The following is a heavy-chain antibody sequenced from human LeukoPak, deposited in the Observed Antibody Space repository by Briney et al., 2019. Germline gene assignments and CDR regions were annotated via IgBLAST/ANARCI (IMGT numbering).Heavy chain of an antibody. CDR3: ANGYYYGSGSYYKEAFDV. CDR1: GFTFSNYG. Sequence: GGSLRLSCAASGFTFSNYGMHWVRQAPGKGLEWVVVISYDGSNKYYADSVKGRFTISRDNSKNTLYLQMNSLRAEDTAVYYCANGYYYGSGSYYKEAFDVWGQGTMVTVSS. V-gene: IGHV3-30*18. J-gene: IGHJ3*01. CDR2: ISYDGSNK. D-gene: IGHD3-10*01.